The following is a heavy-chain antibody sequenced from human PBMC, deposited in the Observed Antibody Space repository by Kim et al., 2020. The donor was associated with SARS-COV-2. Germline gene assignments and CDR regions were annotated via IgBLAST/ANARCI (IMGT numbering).Heavy chain of an antibody. V-gene: IGHV4-59*13. D-gene: IGHD5-18*01. CDR1: GGSISSYY. CDR2: IYYSGST. CDR3: AREKDTATFDY. J-gene: IGHJ4*02. Sequence: SETLSLTCAVSGGSISSYYWSWIRQPPGKGLEWIGYIYYSGSTNYNPSLKSRVTISVDTSKNQFSLKLSSVTAADTAVYYCAREKDTATFDYWGRGTLVT.